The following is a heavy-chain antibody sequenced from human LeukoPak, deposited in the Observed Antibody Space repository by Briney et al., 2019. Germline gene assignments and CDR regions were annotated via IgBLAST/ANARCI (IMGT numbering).Heavy chain of an antibody. J-gene: IGHJ3*01. Sequence: GASVKVSCTASAHSFSAIYMHWVRQAPGQGLEWMGRIDPQRGDTKYTQKFQGRVTMTRDTSISTAYLELTRLTSDDTAMYYCATLTVSLNASDLWGQGTMVTISS. CDR3: ATLTVSLNASDL. V-gene: IGHV1-2*06. CDR1: AHSFSAIY. CDR2: IDPQRGDT. D-gene: IGHD4-17*01.